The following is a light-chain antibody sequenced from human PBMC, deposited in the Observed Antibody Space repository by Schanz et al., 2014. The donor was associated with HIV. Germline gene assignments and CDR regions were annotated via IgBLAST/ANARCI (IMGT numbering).Light chain of an antibody. Sequence: IQMTQSPSSLSASVGDRVTITCRASQSISTYLNWYQQKPGKPPKLLIYTTSTLQRGVPSTFRGTGSGTDFNLTISDLQPEDFATYYCQQSYSTTWTFGQGTKVEIK. CDR2: TTS. V-gene: IGKV1-39*01. CDR3: QQSYSTTWT. J-gene: IGKJ1*01. CDR1: QSISTY.